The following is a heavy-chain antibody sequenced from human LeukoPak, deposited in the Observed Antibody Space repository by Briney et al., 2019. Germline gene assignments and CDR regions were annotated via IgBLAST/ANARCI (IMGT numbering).Heavy chain of an antibody. D-gene: IGHD6-19*01. V-gene: IGHV4-34*01. CDR2: INHSGST. CDR1: GGSFSGYY. J-gene: IGHJ4*02. CDR3: ARARAVAGTMDY. Sequence: SETLSLTCAVYGGSFSGYYWSWIRQPPGKGLEWIGEINHSGSTNYNPSLKSRVTISVDTSKNQFSLKLSPVTAADTAVYYRARARAVAGTMDYWGQGTLVTVSS.